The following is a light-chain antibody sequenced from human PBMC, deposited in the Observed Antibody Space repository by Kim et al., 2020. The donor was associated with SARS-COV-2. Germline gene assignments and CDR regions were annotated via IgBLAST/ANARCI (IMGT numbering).Light chain of an antibody. V-gene: IGKV3-20*01. CDR3: QQYSSSPAT. CDR1: QSVSSNY. J-gene: IGKJ1*01. Sequence: SPGARATLSGRASQSVSSNYVAWYQQNPGQAPRLLIYGASSRATGIPDRFSGSGSGTDFTLTITRLEPEDFAVYYCQQYSSSPATFGQGTKVDIK. CDR2: GAS.